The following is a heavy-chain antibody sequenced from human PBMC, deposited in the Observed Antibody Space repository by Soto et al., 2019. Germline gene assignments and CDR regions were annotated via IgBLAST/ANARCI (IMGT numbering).Heavy chain of an antibody. V-gene: IGHV3-30*18. CDR2: ISYDGSNK. J-gene: IGHJ4*02. CDR1: GFTFSSYG. D-gene: IGHD5-12*01. Sequence: QVQLVESGGGVVQPGRSLRLSCAASGFTFSSYGMHWVRQAPGKGLEWVAIISYDGSNKYYADSVKARFTISRDNSTNTLYLQRNSLRAEDTAVYYCAKGARDGYNLGYWGQGTLVTVSS. CDR3: AKGARDGYNLGY.